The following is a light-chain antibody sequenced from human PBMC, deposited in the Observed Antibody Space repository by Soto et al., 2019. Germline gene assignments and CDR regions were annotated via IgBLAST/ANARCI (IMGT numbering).Light chain of an antibody. J-gene: IGKJ1*01. Sequence: EIVWTQSQGTLSLSPGERATLSCSSSQSISSSYLAWYQQKPGQAPRLLIYGASSRATGIPDRFSGSGSATDFTLTISRLEPEDFAVYYCQQYGTLPWTFGQGTKVDIK. CDR2: GAS. V-gene: IGKV3-20*01. CDR1: QSISSSY. CDR3: QQYGTLPWT.